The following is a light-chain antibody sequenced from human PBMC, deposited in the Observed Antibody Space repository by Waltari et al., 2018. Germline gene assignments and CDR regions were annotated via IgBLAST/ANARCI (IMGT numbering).Light chain of an antibody. J-gene: IGKJ5*01. Sequence: DIVMTQSPLSLPVTPGEPASLSCRSSQSLLHRNGYNYLHWYLQKPGQSPQLLIYLGSNRASGVPDRFRGSGSDTDFTLRISRVEAEDLGVYYCVQTLQTPFTFGQGTRLEIK. CDR2: LGS. CDR3: VQTLQTPFT. CDR1: QSLLHRNGYNY. V-gene: IGKV2-28*01.